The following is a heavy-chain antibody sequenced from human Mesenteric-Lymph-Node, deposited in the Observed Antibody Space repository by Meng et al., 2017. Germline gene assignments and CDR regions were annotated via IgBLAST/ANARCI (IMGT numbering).Heavy chain of an antibody. CDR1: GCLISTSGYY. CDR2: IGHSGFT. V-gene: IGHV4-39*01. D-gene: IGHD6-19*01. J-gene: IGHJ5*02. Sequence: QAQLQESGPGLVKPSEALSLPCSVSGCLISTSGYYWGWIRQPPGKGLEWIGSIGHSGFTYYTPSLKSRVTVSIDTSRNQFSLWLTSVTAADTAVYYCVRSSGWVKTGFDPWGQGTLVTVSS. CDR3: VRSSGWVKTGFDP.